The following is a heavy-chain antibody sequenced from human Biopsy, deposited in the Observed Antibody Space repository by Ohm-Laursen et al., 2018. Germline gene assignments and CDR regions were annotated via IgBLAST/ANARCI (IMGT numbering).Heavy chain of an antibody. Sequence: GSSVKVSCKASGYTFTSYDISWVRQAPGQGLEGMGWISPYNDKTSYPPKLQDRVTMTADTSTNTAHMELRSLRSDDTAVYYCARVFCTSTTCYGLLDNWGQGTVVTVSS. V-gene: IGHV1-18*01. J-gene: IGHJ4*02. CDR3: ARVFCTSTTCYGLLDN. CDR1: GYTFTSYD. CDR2: ISPYNDKT. D-gene: IGHD2/OR15-2a*01.